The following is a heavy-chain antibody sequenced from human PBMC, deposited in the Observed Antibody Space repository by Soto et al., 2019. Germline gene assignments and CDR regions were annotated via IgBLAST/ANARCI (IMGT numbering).Heavy chain of an antibody. Sequence: QVQLVQSGAEEKKPGASVKVSCKASGYTFTSYAMHWVRQAPGQRLEWMGWINAGNGNTKYSQRFQARVTITRDTSASTAYTELSSLRSGDTAVYYCARGRLRYFDWLDYYVVYWGQGTLVTVSS. CDR1: GYTFTSYA. CDR3: ARGRLRYFDWLDYYVVY. J-gene: IGHJ4*02. CDR2: INAGNGNT. D-gene: IGHD3-9*01. V-gene: IGHV1-3*05.